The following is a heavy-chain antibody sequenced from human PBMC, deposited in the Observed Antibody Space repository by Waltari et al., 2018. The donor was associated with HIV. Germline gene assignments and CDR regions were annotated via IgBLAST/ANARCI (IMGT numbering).Heavy chain of an antibody. CDR3: ASGRGSYFDWHPEYVGRNYGMDV. CDR1: GGTFSSYA. V-gene: IGHV1-69*01. J-gene: IGHJ6*02. CDR2: IIPFLGTA. Sequence: QVQLVQSGAEVKKPGSSVKVSCKASGGTFSSYAISWVRQAPGQGLEWMGGIIPFLGTANDAQKFQGRGTITADESTSTAYMELSSLRSEDTAVYYCASGRGSYFDWHPEYVGRNYGMDVWGQGTTVTVSS. D-gene: IGHD3-9*01.